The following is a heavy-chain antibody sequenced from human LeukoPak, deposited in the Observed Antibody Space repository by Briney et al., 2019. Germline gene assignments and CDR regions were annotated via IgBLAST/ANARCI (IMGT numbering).Heavy chain of an antibody. D-gene: IGHD2-2*01. V-gene: IGHV7-4-1*02. CDR1: GYTLTSDG. CDR2: INTNTGNP. J-gene: IGHJ5*02. Sequence: ASVKVSCKASGYTLTSDGMNWVRQAPGQGLEWMGWINTNTGNPTYGQGFTGRFVFSLDTSVNTAYLQISSLQAEDTAVYYCARALRGCGSTNCYGLETWGQGTLVTVSS. CDR3: ARALRGCGSTNCYGLET.